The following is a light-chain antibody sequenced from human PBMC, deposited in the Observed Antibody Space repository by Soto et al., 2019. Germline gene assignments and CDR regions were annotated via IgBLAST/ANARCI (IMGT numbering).Light chain of an antibody. V-gene: IGLV1-44*01. CDR1: SSSIAINT. CDR2: INN. CDR3: AAWDDSVNGWV. Sequence: QSVLTQPPSASGAPGQWVTISCSGGSSSIAINTVNWYLQLPGTAPKLLIYINNQRPSGVSDRFSGSKSGTSASLAITGLQSQDEGDYYCAAWDDSVNGWVFGGGTQLTVL. J-gene: IGLJ3*02.